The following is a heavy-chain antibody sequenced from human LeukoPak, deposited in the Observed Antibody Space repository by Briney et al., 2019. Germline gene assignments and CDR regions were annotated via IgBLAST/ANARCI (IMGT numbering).Heavy chain of an antibody. CDR1: GGSISSYY. Sequence: TSEALSLTCTVSGGSISSYYWSWIRQPPGKGLEWIGYIYYSGSTNYNPSLKSRVTISVDTSKNQFSLKLSSVTAADTAVYYCARDLRFSRGSSGWFDYWGQGTLVTVSS. D-gene: IGHD6-19*01. V-gene: IGHV4-59*01. CDR3: ARDLRFSRGSSGWFDY. J-gene: IGHJ5*01. CDR2: IYYSGST.